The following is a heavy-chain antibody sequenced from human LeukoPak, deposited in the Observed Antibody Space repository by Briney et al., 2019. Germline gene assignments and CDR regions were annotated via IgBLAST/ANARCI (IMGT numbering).Heavy chain of an antibody. V-gene: IGHV4-34*01. CDR2: INHSGST. Sequence: SETLSLTCAVYGGSFSGYYWSWIRQPPGKGLEWIGEINHSGSTNYNPSLKSRVTISVDTSKNQFSLKLSSVTAADTAVYYCARDNSGYDHFDYWGQGTLVTVSS. D-gene: IGHD5-12*01. CDR1: GGSFSGYY. J-gene: IGHJ4*02. CDR3: ARDNSGYDHFDY.